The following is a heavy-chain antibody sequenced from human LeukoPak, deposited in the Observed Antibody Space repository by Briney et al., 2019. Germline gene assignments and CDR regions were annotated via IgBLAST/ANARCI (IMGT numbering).Heavy chain of an antibody. Sequence: SETLSLTCTVSGVSISSYYWGWIRQPPGKGLEWIGSIYYSGSTNYNPSLKSRVTISVDTSKNQFSLKLSSVTAADTAVYYCASSLWGSSGFKVNHWGQGTLVTVSS. CDR1: GVSISSYY. D-gene: IGHD3-22*01. CDR3: ASSLWGSSGFKVNH. V-gene: IGHV4-59*08. CDR2: IYYSGST. J-gene: IGHJ4*02.